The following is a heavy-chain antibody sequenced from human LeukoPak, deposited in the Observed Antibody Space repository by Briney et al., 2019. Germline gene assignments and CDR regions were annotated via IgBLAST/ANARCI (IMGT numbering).Heavy chain of an antibody. Sequence: SVKVSCKASGGTLSSYAISWVRQAPGQGLEWMGGIIPIFGTANYAQKFQGRVTITADESTSTAYMELSSLRSEDTAVYYCARVGGGGVASYLMVGAFDIWGQGTMVTVSS. J-gene: IGHJ3*02. D-gene: IGHD3-10*01. V-gene: IGHV1-69*13. CDR2: IIPIFGTA. CDR1: GGTLSSYA. CDR3: ARVGGGGVASYLMVGAFDI.